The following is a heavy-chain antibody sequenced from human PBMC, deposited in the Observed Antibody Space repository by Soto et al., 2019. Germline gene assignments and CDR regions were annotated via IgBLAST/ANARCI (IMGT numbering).Heavy chain of an antibody. V-gene: IGHV1-69*01. J-gene: IGHJ6*02. D-gene: IGHD4-17*01. CDR2: IIPIFGTA. Sequence: QVQLVQSGAEVKKPGSWVKVSCKASGGTFSSYASSWVRQAPGQGLEWMGGIIPIFGTANYAQKFQGRVTITADESTSTAYLELSSLRSEDTAVYYCARADYGDYNYYYYGMDVWGQGTTVTVSS. CDR1: GGTFSSYA. CDR3: ARADYGDYNYYYYGMDV.